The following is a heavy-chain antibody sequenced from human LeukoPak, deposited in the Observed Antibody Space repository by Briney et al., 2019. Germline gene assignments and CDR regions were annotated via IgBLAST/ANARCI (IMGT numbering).Heavy chain of an antibody. Sequence: SETLSLTCAVSGYSISSGYYWGWIRQPPGKGLGWIWSIYQSGSTYYNPSLKSRVTMSVDTSKNQLSLKLSSVPAADTAVYYCARVATRGHCSSTSCYGNYGMDVWGKGTTVTVSS. CDR3: ARVATRGHCSSTSCYGNYGMDV. V-gene: IGHV4-38-2*01. D-gene: IGHD2-2*01. CDR2: IYQSGST. CDR1: GYSISSGYY. J-gene: IGHJ6*04.